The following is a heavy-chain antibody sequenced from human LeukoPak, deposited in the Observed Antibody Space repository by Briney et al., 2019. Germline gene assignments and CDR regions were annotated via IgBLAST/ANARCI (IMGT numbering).Heavy chain of an antibody. D-gene: IGHD2-2*01. CDR3: ARGVPTKRAFDI. J-gene: IGHJ3*02. CDR1: GGSISSSSYY. V-gene: IGHV4-39*07. CDR2: IYYSGST. Sequence: PSETLSLTCTVSGGSISSSSYYWGWIRQPPGKGLEWIGSIYYSGSTYYNPSLKSRVTISVDTSKNQFSLKLSSVTAADTAVYYCARGVPTKRAFDIWGQGTMVTVSS.